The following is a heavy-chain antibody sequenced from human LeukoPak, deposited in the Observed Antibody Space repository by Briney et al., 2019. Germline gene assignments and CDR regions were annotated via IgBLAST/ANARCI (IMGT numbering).Heavy chain of an antibody. Sequence: PSVKLSCKVSGYTLTELSMHWVRQAPGKALVWMGGFDPEDGETIYAEKFQGRVTMTEDTSTDTAYMELSSLRSEDTAVYYCATEGLRWSDYYYYGMDVWGQGTTVTVSS. CDR1: GYTLTELS. CDR3: ATEGLRWSDYYYYGMDV. J-gene: IGHJ6*02. CDR2: FDPEDGET. V-gene: IGHV1-24*01. D-gene: IGHD4-23*01.